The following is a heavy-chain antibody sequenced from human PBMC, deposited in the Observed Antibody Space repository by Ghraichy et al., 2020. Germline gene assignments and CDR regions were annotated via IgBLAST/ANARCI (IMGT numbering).Heavy chain of an antibody. CDR3: ARGGATYSGLGVHYYYYYGMDV. V-gene: IGHV4-34*01. Sequence: SETLSLTCAVYGGSFSGYYWSWIRQPPGKGLEWIGEINHSGSTNYNPSLKSRVTISVDTSKNQFSLKLSSVTAADTAVYYCARGGATYSGLGVHYYYYYGMDVWGQGTTVTVSS. J-gene: IGHJ6*02. CDR2: INHSGST. D-gene: IGHD5-24*01. CDR1: GGSFSGYY.